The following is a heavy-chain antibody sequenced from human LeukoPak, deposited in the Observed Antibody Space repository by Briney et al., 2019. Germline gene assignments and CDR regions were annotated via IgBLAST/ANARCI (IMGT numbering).Heavy chain of an antibody. Sequence: SETLSLTCTVSGGSISSSSYYWGWIRQPPGKGLEWIGSIYYSGSTYYNPSLKSRVTISVDTSKNQFSLKLSSVTAADTAVYYSARSPGIAAAGTKGNDYWGQGTLVTVSS. CDR2: IYYSGST. CDR1: GGSISSSSYY. CDR3: ARSPGIAAAGTKGNDY. V-gene: IGHV4-39*01. D-gene: IGHD6-13*01. J-gene: IGHJ4*02.